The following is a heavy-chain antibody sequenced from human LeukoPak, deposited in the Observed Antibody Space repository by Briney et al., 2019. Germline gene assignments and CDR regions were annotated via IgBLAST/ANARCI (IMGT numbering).Heavy chain of an antibody. CDR3: ARVGGLGWGATIDY. CDR1: GGSISSYY. V-gene: IGHV4-59*01. CDR2: IYYSGST. J-gene: IGHJ4*02. Sequence: PSETLSLTCTVSGGSISSYYWSWIRQPPGKGLEWIGYIYYSGSTNYNPSLKSRVTISVDTSKNQFSLKLSSVTAADTAVYYCARVGGLGWGATIDYWGQGTLVTVSS. D-gene: IGHD1-26*01.